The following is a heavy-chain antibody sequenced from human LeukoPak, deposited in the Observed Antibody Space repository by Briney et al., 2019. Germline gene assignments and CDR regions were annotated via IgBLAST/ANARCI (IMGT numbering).Heavy chain of an antibody. V-gene: IGHV3-30*18. D-gene: IGHD2-21*02. J-gene: IGHJ3*02. CDR3: AKELGEAYCGGDCYSADAFDI. CDR1: GFTFSNYG. CDR2: ISYDGRNE. Sequence: GRSLRLSCVASGFTFSNYGMHWVRQAPGEGLEWVTFISYDGRNEYYADSVKGRFTISRDNSENTLYLQMNSLRGADTAVYYCAKELGEAYCGGDCYSADAFDIWGQGTMVTVSS.